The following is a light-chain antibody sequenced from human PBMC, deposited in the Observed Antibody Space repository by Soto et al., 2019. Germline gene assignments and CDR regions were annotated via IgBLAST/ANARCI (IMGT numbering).Light chain of an antibody. CDR2: EVN. Sequence: QSVLTQPRSVSGSPGQSVTISCTATGSDVGDSSHVSWYQLHPGKAPKLMIYEVNNRPSGVPDRFSGSKSGSTASLTISGLQAEDEAEYYCCLSPGSLTWLFGGGTKFTVL. CDR1: GSDVGDSSH. V-gene: IGLV2-11*01. CDR3: CLSPGSLTWL. J-gene: IGLJ3*02.